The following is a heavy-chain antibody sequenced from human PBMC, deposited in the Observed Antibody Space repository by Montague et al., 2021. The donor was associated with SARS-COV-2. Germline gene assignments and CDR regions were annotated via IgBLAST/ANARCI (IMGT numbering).Heavy chain of an antibody. D-gene: IGHD2-21*01. Sequence: SLRLSCAASGFIFSSYEMNWVRQAPGKGLEWISYISSSGGGSTXHYTDSVKGRFTISRDNAKNSLYLQMNSLRVEDTAIYYCARDRDWDDWCGMDVWGQGTTVTVSS. V-gene: IGHV3-48*03. J-gene: IGHJ6*02. CDR1: GFIFSSYE. CDR2: ISSSGGGSTX. CDR3: ARDRDWDDWCGMDV.